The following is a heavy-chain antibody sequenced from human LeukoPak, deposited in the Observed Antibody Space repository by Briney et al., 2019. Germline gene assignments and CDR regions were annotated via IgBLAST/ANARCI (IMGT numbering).Heavy chain of an antibody. CDR3: ARLHSTVVIAPADY. J-gene: IGHJ4*02. CDR2: ISGSGGST. V-gene: IGHV3-23*01. D-gene: IGHD4-23*01. Sequence: GGSLRLSCAASGFTFSSYAMSWVRQAPGKGLEWVSAISGSGGSTYYADSVKGRFTISRDNSKNTLYLQMNSLRAEDTAVYYCARLHSTVVIAPADYWGQGTLVTVSS. CDR1: GFTFSSYA.